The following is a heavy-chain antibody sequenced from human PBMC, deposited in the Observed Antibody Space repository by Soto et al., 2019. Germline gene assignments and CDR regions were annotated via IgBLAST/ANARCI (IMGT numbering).Heavy chain of an antibody. CDR3: AREQQLVISYYFDC. CDR2: ISSSSSYI. Sequence: EVQLVESGGGLVKPGGSLRLSCAASGFTFSSYSMNWVRQAPGKGLEWVSSISSSSSYIYYADSVKGRFTISRDNAKNSLYLQMNSLRAEDTAVYYCAREQQLVISYYFDCWGQGTLVTVSS. CDR1: GFTFSSYS. V-gene: IGHV3-21*01. J-gene: IGHJ4*02. D-gene: IGHD6-13*01.